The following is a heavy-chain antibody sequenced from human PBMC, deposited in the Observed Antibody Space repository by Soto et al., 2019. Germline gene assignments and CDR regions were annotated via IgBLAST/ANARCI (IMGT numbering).Heavy chain of an antibody. CDR3: ARENDFWSGYYRSPAYFDY. V-gene: IGHV3-74*01. D-gene: IGHD3-3*01. J-gene: IGHJ4*02. CDR2: INSDGSSI. Sequence: GGSLRLSCAASGFTFSSYWMHWVRQAPGKGLVWVSRINSDGSSISYADSVKGRFTISRDNAKNTLYLQMNSLRAEDTAVYYCARENDFWSGYYRSPAYFDYWGQGTLVTVSS. CDR1: GFTFSSYW.